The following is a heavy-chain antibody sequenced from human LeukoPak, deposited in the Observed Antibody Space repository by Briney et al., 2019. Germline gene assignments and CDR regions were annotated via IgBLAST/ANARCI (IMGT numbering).Heavy chain of an antibody. CDR2: VMGGGITT. V-gene: IGHV3-23*01. Sequence: GGSLRLSCAASGFTFSDAVMSWVRQAPGKGLEWVSSVMGGGITTYYADSMKGRFTISRDNSKDTLFLQINSLRAEDTATYYCAKASTRDSGYYFDSWGQGTLVTVSS. J-gene: IGHJ4*02. D-gene: IGHD3-22*01. CDR3: AKASTRDSGYYFDS. CDR1: GFTFSDAV.